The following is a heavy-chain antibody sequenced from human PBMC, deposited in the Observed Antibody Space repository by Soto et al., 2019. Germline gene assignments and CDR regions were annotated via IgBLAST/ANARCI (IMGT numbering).Heavy chain of an antibody. CDR3: ARAGDTMIRGVIIMNYYGMDV. CDR1: GYSISSGYY. D-gene: IGHD3-10*01. Sequence: PSETLSLTCAVSGYSISSGYYWGWIRQPPGKGLEWIGNIHHSGSTYYNPSLKSRVTISIDTSKNQFSLKLSSVTAADTAVYYCARAGDTMIRGVIIMNYYGMDVWGQGTTVTVSS. CDR2: IHHSGST. J-gene: IGHJ6*02. V-gene: IGHV4-38-2*01.